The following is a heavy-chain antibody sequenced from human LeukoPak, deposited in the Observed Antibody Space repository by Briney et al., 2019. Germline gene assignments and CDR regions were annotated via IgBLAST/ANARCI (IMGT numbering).Heavy chain of an antibody. CDR1: GGSFSGYY. Sequence: SETLSLTCAVYGGSFSGYYWSWIHQPPGKGLEWLGEINHSGSTNYNPSLKSRVTISVDTSKNQFSLTLNSVTAADTAVYYCARDSMRIQTGTTPWGQGTLVTVSS. D-gene: IGHD1-1*01. J-gene: IGHJ5*02. V-gene: IGHV4-34*01. CDR3: ARDSMRIQTGTTP. CDR2: INHSGST.